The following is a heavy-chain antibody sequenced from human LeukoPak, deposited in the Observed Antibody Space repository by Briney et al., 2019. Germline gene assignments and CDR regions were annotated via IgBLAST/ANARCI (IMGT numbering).Heavy chain of an antibody. Sequence: ASVKVSCKASGYTFTSHDINWVRQAPGQGLEWMGWMNPNRGSTGNAQKFQGRLTMTRNTAISTAYMELTSLTSEDTAVYFCAREGKSTDHYYYMDVWGKGTTVTIS. J-gene: IGHJ6*03. CDR1: GYTFTSHD. CDR2: MNPNRGST. V-gene: IGHV1-8*01. CDR3: AREGKSTDHYYYMDV.